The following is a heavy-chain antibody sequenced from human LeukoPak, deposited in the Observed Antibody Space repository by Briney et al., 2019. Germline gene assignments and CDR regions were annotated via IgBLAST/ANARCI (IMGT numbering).Heavy chain of an antibody. J-gene: IGHJ4*02. CDR3: ARDYYDSSGSPSDY. CDR2: IKQDGSEK. Sequence: GGSLRLSCAASGFTFSSYWMSWVRQAPGKGLEWVANIKQDGSEKYYVDSVKGRFTISRDNAKNSLYLQMNSLRAEDTAVYYCARDYYDSSGSPSDYWDQGTLVTVSS. V-gene: IGHV3-7*01. CDR1: GFTFSSYW. D-gene: IGHD3-22*01.